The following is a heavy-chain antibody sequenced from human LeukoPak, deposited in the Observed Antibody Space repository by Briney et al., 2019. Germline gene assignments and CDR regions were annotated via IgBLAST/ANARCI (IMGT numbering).Heavy chain of an antibody. J-gene: IGHJ4*02. Sequence: GGSLRLSCAASGFTFSSYSMNWVRQAPGKGLEWVSSISSSSRYIYYADSVKGRFTISRDNAKNSLYLQMNSLRDEDTAVYYCAKDPPIVTTTPLYYFEYWGQGTLVTVSS. D-gene: IGHD3-16*01. CDR3: AKDPPIVTTTPLYYFEY. CDR2: ISSSSRYI. CDR1: GFTFSSYS. V-gene: IGHV3-21*01.